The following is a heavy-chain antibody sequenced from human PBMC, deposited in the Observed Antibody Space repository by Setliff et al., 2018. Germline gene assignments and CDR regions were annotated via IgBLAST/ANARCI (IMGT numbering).Heavy chain of an antibody. D-gene: IGHD3-16*02. Sequence: SETLSLTCTVFGYSITSGYYWGWIRQPPGKGLEWIGCFYHSGNTYYNPSLKSRVSISPDTSKNQFSLKLSSVTAADTAVYYCVGVSYLYWGQGTLVTVSS. CDR2: FYHSGNT. CDR1: GYSITSGYY. J-gene: IGHJ4*02. CDR3: VGVSYLY. V-gene: IGHV4-38-2*02.